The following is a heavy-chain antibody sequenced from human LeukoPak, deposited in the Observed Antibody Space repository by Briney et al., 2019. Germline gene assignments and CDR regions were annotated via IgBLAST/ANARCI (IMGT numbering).Heavy chain of an antibody. V-gene: IGHV3-23*01. CDR3: AKFTVTTGSDAFDI. CDR1: GFTFGDYA. J-gene: IGHJ3*02. CDR2: ISGSGGST. D-gene: IGHD4-17*01. Sequence: PGGSLRLSCTASGFTFGDYAMSWIRQAPGKGLEWVSAISGSGGSTYYADSVKGRFTISRDNPKNTLYLQMNSLRAEDTAVYYCAKFTVTTGSDAFDIWGQGTMVTVSS.